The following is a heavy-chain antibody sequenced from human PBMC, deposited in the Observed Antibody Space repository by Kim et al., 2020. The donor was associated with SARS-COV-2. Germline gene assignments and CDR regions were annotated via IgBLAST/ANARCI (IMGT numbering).Heavy chain of an antibody. CDR1: GFSFNNYA. CDR2: IAGDGRSM. D-gene: IGHD2-8*01. Sequence: GGSLRLSCAASGFSFNNYAMSWVRQSPGKGLEWVSTIAGDGRSMYFAHSVQGRFTMSRDNSKNTLFLEMISLRAEDTAVYYCAKNDHLIGQFDFWGQGTLVTVSS. CDR3: AKNDHLIGQFDF. V-gene: IGHV3-23*01. J-gene: IGHJ4*02.